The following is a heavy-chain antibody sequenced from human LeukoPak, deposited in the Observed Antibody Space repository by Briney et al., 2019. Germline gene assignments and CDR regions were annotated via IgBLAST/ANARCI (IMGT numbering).Heavy chain of an antibody. V-gene: IGHV1-2*02. Sequence: ASVTVSCTASGYTFTDYYIHWVRHAPGQGLEWMGWINPNSGGTDYAQKFQGRVTMTRDTSISTAYMELSRVRADDTAVYYCARLNVVRGLYYFDYWGQGTLVTVSS. CDR1: GYTFTDYY. CDR3: ARLNVVRGLYYFDY. D-gene: IGHD3-10*01. CDR2: INPNSGGT. J-gene: IGHJ4*02.